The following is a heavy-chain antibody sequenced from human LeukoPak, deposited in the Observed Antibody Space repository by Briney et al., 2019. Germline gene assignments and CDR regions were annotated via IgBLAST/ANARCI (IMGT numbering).Heavy chain of an antibody. J-gene: IGHJ4*02. V-gene: IGHV3-9*01. D-gene: IGHD4-17*01. CDR3: AKDILTRVNTPGVFDN. Sequence: GGSLRLSCAASGFTFDDYAMHWVRQVPGKGLEWVAGIGWNSGSIDYADSVRGRFTISRDNATNSLHLQMNSLRAEDTAFYFCAKDILTRVNTPGVFDNWGQGTLVTVSS. CDR1: GFTFDDYA. CDR2: IGWNSGSI.